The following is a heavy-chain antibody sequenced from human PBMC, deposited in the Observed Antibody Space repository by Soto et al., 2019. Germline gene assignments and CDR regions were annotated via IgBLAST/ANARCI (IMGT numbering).Heavy chain of an antibody. D-gene: IGHD1-26*01. CDR2: ISGSGGST. V-gene: IGHV3-23*01. J-gene: IGHJ4*02. Sequence: GGSLRLSCAASGFTFSSYAMSWVRQAPGKGLEWVSAISGSGGSTYYADSVKGRFTISRDNSKNTLYLQMNSLRAEDTAVYYCAKIGRRVGATPFPIDYWGQGTLVTVSS. CDR1: GFTFSSYA. CDR3: AKIGRRVGATPFPIDY.